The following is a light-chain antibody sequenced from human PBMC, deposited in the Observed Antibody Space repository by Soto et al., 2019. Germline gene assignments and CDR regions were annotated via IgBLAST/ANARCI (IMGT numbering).Light chain of an antibody. J-gene: IGLJ3*02. CDR2: RNN. CDR1: FSNIGSNF. Sequence: QSVLTQPPSPSGTPGQTVTISCSGRFSNIGSNFIYWYQQLPGTAPKLLIYRNNERPSGVPDRFSASKSGTSASLAISGLRSEDEADYHCAAWDDSLSGVVFGGGTKLTVL. CDR3: AAWDDSLSGVV. V-gene: IGLV1-47*01.